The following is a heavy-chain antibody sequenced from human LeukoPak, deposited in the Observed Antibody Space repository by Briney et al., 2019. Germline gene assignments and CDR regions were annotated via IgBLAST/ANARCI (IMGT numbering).Heavy chain of an antibody. CDR3: ARGGYCGGDCYFYY. CDR1: GGSISSYY. J-gene: IGHJ4*02. CDR2: IYYSGST. V-gene: IGHV4-59*08. Sequence: SETLSLTCTVSGGSISSYYWSWIRQPPGKGLEWIGYIYYSGSTNYNPSLKSRVSISVDTSKNQFSLKLSSVTAADTAVYYCARGGYCGGDCYFYYWGQGTLVTVSS. D-gene: IGHD2-21*02.